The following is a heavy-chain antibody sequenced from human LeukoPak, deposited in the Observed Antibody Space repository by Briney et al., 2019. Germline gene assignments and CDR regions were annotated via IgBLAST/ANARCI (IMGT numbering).Heavy chain of an antibody. Sequence: GGSLRLSCSVSGFTFTTYVMHWVRQAPGKGLEFVSAISSNGDNTYYADSVKGRFTISRDNSKNTLYLQMSSLRADDTAEYYCVRGTGYWGQGTLVTVSS. J-gene: IGHJ4*02. CDR1: GFTFTTYV. CDR2: ISSNGDNT. CDR3: VRGTGY. V-gene: IGHV3-64D*06.